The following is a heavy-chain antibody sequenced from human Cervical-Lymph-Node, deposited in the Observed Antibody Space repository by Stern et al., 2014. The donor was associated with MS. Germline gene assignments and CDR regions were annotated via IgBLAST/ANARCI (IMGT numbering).Heavy chain of an antibody. CDR3: ATTRWDLFTWNWFDP. CDR1: GGSIRSSGYY. Sequence: QVQLVESGPGLVKPSQTLSLTCTVSGGSIRSSGYYWSWIRQPADKGLEWIGRIHDSGSTYYNPSLKRRVTISMDTAKNQFSLKLTSVTAADTAVYYCATTRWDLFTWNWFDPWGQGTLVTVSS. D-gene: IGHD1-26*01. V-gene: IGHV4-61*02. J-gene: IGHJ5*02. CDR2: IHDSGST.